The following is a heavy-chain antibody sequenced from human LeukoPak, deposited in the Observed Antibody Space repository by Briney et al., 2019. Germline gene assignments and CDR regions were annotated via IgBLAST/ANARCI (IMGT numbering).Heavy chain of an antibody. J-gene: IGHJ5*02. Sequence: SETLSFTCAVYGGSFSGYYWSWIRQPPGKGLEWIGEINHSGSTNYNPSLKSRVTISVDTSKNQFSLKLSSVTAADTAVYYCARGSWVTTWDWFDPWGQGTLVTVSS. CDR3: ARGSWVTTWDWFDP. CDR1: GGSFSGYY. V-gene: IGHV4-34*01. CDR2: INHSGST. D-gene: IGHD4-17*01.